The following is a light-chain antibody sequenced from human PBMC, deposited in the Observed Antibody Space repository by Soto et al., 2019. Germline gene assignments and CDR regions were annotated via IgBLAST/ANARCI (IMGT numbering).Light chain of an antibody. CDR3: QQSYSTPWT. Sequence: DSQISQPPSSLSASIGDRLTITCRASQSISNYLNWYQQKPGRAPKLLIYAASSLQSGVPSRFSGSGSGTDFTLTIISLQPEDFATYYCQQSYSTPWTFGQGTRVDIK. CDR2: AAS. V-gene: IGKV1-39*01. CDR1: QSISNY. J-gene: IGKJ1*01.